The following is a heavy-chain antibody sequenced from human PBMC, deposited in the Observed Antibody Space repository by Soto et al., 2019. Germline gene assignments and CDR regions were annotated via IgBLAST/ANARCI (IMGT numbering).Heavy chain of an antibody. J-gene: IGHJ3*01. CDR2: IYWDDDK. Sequence: QITLKESGPTLVKPTQTLTLTCTFSGFSLSADGVGVGWIRQPPGKALEWLALIYWDDDKRYRPSLKSRLTITKDTSKNPVVITMTTMDPVDTATYYCAHAKGGPSWPNDAFDVWGQGTVVTVSS. D-gene: IGHD2-2*01. CDR1: GFSLSADGVG. V-gene: IGHV2-5*02. CDR3: AHAKGGPSWPNDAFDV.